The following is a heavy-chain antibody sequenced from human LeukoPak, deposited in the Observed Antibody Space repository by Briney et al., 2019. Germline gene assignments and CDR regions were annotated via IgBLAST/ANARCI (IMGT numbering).Heavy chain of an antibody. CDR2: IWYDGSNK. CDR3: ARERVEMATISSFDY. V-gene: IGHV3-33*01. D-gene: IGHD5-24*01. CDR1: GFTFSSYG. J-gene: IGHJ4*02. Sequence: GGSLRLSCAAPGFTFSSYGMHWVRQAPGKGLEWVAVIWYDGSNKHYADSVKGRFTISRDNSKNTLYLQMNSLRAEDTAVYYCARERVEMATISSFDYWGQGTLVTVSS.